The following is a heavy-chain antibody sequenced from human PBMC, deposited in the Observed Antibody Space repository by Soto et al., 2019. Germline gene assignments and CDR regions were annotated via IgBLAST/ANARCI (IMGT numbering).Heavy chain of an antibody. CDR1: GYTFTNYD. CDR3: ARGRFFTENSSWFAY. V-gene: IGHV1-8*01. D-gene: IGHD6-13*01. Sequence: ASVKVSCKASGYTFTNYDIHWVRQATGQGLEWMGWVNPDSGNTGYEQKFQGRVVMTRDASINTVYMELSSLTSEDTAVYYCARGRFFTENSSWFAYWGQGTLVTVSS. CDR2: VNPDSGNT. J-gene: IGHJ4*02.